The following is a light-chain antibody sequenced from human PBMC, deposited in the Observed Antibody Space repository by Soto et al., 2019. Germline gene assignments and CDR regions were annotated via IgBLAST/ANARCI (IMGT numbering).Light chain of an antibody. V-gene: IGLV2-14*01. Sequence: QSVLTQPASVSGSPGQSITISCTGTSSDVGGYNYVPWYQQHPGKAPKLMIYDVSNRPSGVSNRFSGSKSGNTASLTISGLQAEDEADYYCSSYTSSSTFFGTGTKLTVL. CDR2: DVS. CDR3: SSYTSSSTF. J-gene: IGLJ1*01. CDR1: SSDVGGYNY.